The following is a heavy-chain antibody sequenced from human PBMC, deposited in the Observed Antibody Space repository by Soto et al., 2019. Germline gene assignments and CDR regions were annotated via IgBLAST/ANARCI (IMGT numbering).Heavy chain of an antibody. Sequence: GGSLRLSCAASGFTFSSYGMHWVRQAPGKGLEWVAVIWYDGSNKYYADSVKGRFTISRDNSKNTLYLQMNSLRAEDTAVYYCARVPMGYSNYAIDYWGQGTLVTVSS. V-gene: IGHV3-33*01. CDR1: GFTFSSYG. D-gene: IGHD4-4*01. CDR3: ARVPMGYSNYAIDY. CDR2: IWYDGSNK. J-gene: IGHJ4*02.